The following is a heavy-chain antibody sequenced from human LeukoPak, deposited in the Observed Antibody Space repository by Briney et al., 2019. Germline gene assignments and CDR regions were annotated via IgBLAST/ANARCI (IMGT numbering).Heavy chain of an antibody. Sequence: SVKVSCKASGGTFSSYAISWVRQAPGQGLEWMGXXXXXXXXXNYAQKFQGRVTITADESTSTAYMELSSLRSEDTAVYYCATSAPLYGSGSYYSEAPYYFDYWGQGTLVTVSS. CDR3: ATSAPLYGSGSYYSEAPYYFDY. D-gene: IGHD3-10*01. CDR1: GGTFSSYA. V-gene: IGHV1-69*13. J-gene: IGHJ4*02. CDR2: XXXXXXXX.